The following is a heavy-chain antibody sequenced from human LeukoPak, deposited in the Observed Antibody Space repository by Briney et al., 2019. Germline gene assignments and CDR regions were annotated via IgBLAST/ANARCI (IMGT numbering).Heavy chain of an antibody. D-gene: IGHD6-13*01. CDR3: ARGPRYSSSWYRLGYFQH. CDR1: GYSISSGYY. CDR2: IYHSGST. Sequence: SETLSLTCTVSGYSISSGYYWGWIRQPPGKGLEWIGRIYHSGSTYYNPSLKSRVTISVDTSKNQFSLKLSSVTAADTAVYYCARGPRYSSSWYRLGYFQHWGQGTLVTVSS. V-gene: IGHV4-38-2*02. J-gene: IGHJ1*01.